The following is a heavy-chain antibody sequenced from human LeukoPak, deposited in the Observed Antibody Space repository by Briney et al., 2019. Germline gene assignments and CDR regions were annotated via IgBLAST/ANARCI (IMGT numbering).Heavy chain of an antibody. V-gene: IGHV3-30*18. J-gene: IGHJ4*02. D-gene: IGHD3-3*01. CDR1: GLTFSNYG. CDR2: ISYDGSNT. CDR3: AKVPRGFWSGYIDY. Sequence: GGSLRLSCAASGLTFSNYGTHWVRQAPGKGLEWVAVISYDGSNTYYADSVKGRFTISRDNSKNTLYLQMNSLRAEDTAVYYCAKVPRGFWSGYIDYWGQGTLVTVSS.